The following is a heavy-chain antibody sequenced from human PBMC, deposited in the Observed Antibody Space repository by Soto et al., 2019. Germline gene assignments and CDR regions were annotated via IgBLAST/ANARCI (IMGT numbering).Heavy chain of an antibody. CDR3: SKGPHIVVVTDIPAYGMDV. CDR2: ISVSGGST. CDR1: GFTFSSYA. J-gene: IGHJ6*02. V-gene: IGHV3-23*01. D-gene: IGHD2-21*02. Sequence: EVQLLESGGGLVQPGGSLRLSCAASGFTFSSYAMSWVRQAPGKGLEWVSAISVSGGSTYYADSVKGRFPISRDNSKNTLYLQIHGLGAEDTAVYYCSKGPHIVVVTDIPAYGMDVWGQWPTVSVS.